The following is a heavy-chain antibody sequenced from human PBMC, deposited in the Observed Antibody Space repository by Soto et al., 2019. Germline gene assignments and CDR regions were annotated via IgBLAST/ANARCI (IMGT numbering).Heavy chain of an antibody. D-gene: IGHD6-19*01. Sequence: EVQLLESGGGLVQPGGSLRLSCAASGFTFSDYAMSWVRQAPGKGLEWVSTISGSGGSTYYADTVKGRSFTIAGDNSKNTLYLQMNSLRADDTALYYGAKASWYSSGWGHFDYWGQGTLVTVSS. CDR3: AKASWYSSGWGHFDY. V-gene: IGHV3-23*01. CDR1: GFTFSDYA. CDR2: ISGSGGST. J-gene: IGHJ4*02.